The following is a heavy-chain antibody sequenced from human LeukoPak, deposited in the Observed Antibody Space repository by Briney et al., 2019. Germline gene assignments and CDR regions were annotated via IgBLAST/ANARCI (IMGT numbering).Heavy chain of an antibody. D-gene: IGHD3-22*01. CDR1: GGSISSYY. CDR3: AREVYYYDSSGYYYGRYYFDY. V-gene: IGHV4-4*07. CDR2: IYTSGST. Sequence: SETLSLTCTVSGGSISSYYWSWIRQPAGKGLEWLGRIYTSGSTNYNPSLKSRVTMSVDTSKNQFSLKLSSVTAADTAVYYCAREVYYYDSSGYYYGRYYFDYWGQGTLVTVSS. J-gene: IGHJ4*02.